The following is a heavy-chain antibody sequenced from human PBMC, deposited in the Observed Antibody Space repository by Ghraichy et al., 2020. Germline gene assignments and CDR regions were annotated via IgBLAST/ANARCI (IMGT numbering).Heavy chain of an antibody. V-gene: IGHV4-38-2*01. D-gene: IGHD4-11*01. CDR1: GYSISSGYY. Sequence: SETLSLTCAVSGYSISSGYYWGWIRQPPGKGLEWIGSIYHSGSTYYNPSLKSRVTISVDTSKNQFSLKLSSVTAADTAVYYCARGSNPRTAYYFDYWGQGTLVTVSS. CDR2: IYHSGST. CDR3: ARGSNPRTAYYFDY. J-gene: IGHJ4*02.